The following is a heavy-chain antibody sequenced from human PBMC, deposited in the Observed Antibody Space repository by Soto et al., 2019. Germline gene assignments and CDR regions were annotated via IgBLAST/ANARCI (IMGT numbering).Heavy chain of an antibody. D-gene: IGHD2-15*01. CDR1: GFTFSDYY. V-gene: IGHV3-11*06. Sequence: GGSLRLSCAASGFTFSDYYMSWVRQAPGKGLEWVSYIGSSSTNTKYADSVKGRFTISRDNAKNSLYLQMNSLTAEDTAVYYCARDVDIYCIAGRCYSGYYYYAMDDWGQGTTVTVSS. CDR3: ARDVDIYCIAGRCYSGYYYYAMDD. CDR2: IGSSSTNT. J-gene: IGHJ6*02.